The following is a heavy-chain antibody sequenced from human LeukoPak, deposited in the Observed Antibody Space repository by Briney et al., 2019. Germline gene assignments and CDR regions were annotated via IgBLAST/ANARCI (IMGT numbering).Heavy chain of an antibody. Sequence: QSGGSLRLSCAASGSTSGSTYRAWSRKPPGKGLEWASVIYSGGSTYYADSVKGRFTISRDNSKNTLYLQMNSLRAEDTAVYYCARLPGDYYYYYYGMDVWGQGTTVTVSS. V-gene: IGHV3-66*04. CDR2: IYSGGST. CDR3: ARLPGDYYYYYYGMDV. D-gene: IGHD4-17*01. J-gene: IGHJ6*02. CDR1: GSTSGSTY.